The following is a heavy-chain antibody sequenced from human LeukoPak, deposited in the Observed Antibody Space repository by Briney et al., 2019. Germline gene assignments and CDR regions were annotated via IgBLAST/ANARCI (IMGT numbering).Heavy chain of an antibody. Sequence: GGSLRLSCAASGFTFNKFAFHWVRQAPGKGLDWIAAVSYDGSEKYYTDSVKGRFTISRDNAKNSLYLQMNSLRAEDTAVYYCASVDSYGYEDYWGQGTLVTVSS. CDR1: GFTFNKFA. V-gene: IGHV3-30*04. D-gene: IGHD5-18*01. J-gene: IGHJ4*02. CDR3: ASVDSYGYEDY. CDR2: VSYDGSEK.